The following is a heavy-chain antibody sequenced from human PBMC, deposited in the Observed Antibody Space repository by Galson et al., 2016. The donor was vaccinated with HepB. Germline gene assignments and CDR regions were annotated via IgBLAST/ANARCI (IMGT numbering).Heavy chain of an antibody. CDR2: MSSTSGRT. CDR1: GFTFSSYA. V-gene: IGHV3-23*01. D-gene: IGHD6-13*01. CDR3: AKDRGYEPPYYKDV. Sequence: LRLSCAASGFTFSSYAMSWVRQAPGKGLEWVSTMSSTSGRTYYADSVKGRFTISRDNSKNTVSLQMNSLRVADTAVYYCAKDRGYEPPYYKDVWGTGTTVTVFS. J-gene: IGHJ6*03.